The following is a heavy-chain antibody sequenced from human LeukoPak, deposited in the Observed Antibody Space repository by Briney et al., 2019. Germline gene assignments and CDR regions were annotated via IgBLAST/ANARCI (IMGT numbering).Heavy chain of an antibody. CDR2: INAGNGNT. CDR3: ASEVTGTSFGTY. Sequence: ASVKVSCKASGYTSTSYAIHWVRQAPGQRLEWMGWINAGNGNTKYSQKFQGRVTITRDTSASTAYMELSSLRSEDTAVYYCASEVTGTSFGTYWGQGTPVTVSS. CDR1: GYTSTSYA. J-gene: IGHJ4*02. V-gene: IGHV1-3*01. D-gene: IGHD3-3*01.